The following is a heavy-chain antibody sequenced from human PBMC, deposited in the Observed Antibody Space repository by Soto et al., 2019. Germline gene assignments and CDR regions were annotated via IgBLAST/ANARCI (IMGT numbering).Heavy chain of an antibody. CDR1: GYTFTNPA. V-gene: IGHV1-3*01. J-gene: IGHJ4*02. Sequence: ASVKVSCKASGYTFTNPAIHWVRQAPGQGLEWMGWINAGKGDTKYPQRFQGRVTITRDTSASTAYMELSSLRSEDTAVYYCARNILGGTTDYWGPGTRVTVSS. CDR3: ARNILGGTTDY. D-gene: IGHD1-7*01. CDR2: INAGKGDT.